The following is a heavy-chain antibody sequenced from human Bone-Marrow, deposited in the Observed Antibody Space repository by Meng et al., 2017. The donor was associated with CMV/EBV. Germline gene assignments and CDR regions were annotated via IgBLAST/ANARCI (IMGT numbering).Heavy chain of an antibody. J-gene: IGHJ5*02. V-gene: IGHV3-23*03. CDR3: AMYGYSSSWYVPWFDP. CDR1: GFTFSSYW. CDR2: IYSGGSST. Sequence: GESLKISCAASGFTFSSYWMSWVRQAPGKGLEWVSVIYSGGSSTYYADSVKGRFTISRDNSKNTLYLQMNSLRAEDTAVYYCAMYGYSSSWYVPWFDPWGQGTLVTVSS. D-gene: IGHD6-13*01.